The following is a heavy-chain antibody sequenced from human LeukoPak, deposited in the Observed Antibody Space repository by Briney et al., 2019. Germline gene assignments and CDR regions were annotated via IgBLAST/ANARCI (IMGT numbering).Heavy chain of an antibody. V-gene: IGHV3-21*01. CDR3: ARAREMTKDY. Sequence: PGGSLRLSCAASGFTFSSYSMNWVRQAPGKGLEWVSSISSTSSYIYYADSVKGRFTISRDNAKNSLYLQMNSLRAEDTAVYYCARAREMTKDYWGQGTLVTVSS. CDR1: GFTFSSYS. D-gene: IGHD5-24*01. J-gene: IGHJ4*02. CDR2: ISSTSSYI.